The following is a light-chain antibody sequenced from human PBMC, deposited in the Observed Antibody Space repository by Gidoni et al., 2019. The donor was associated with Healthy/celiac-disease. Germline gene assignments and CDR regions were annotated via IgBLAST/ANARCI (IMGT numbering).Light chain of an antibody. J-gene: IGKJ4*01. CDR1: QCISSY. CDR2: AAS. CDR3: QQLNSYPPT. V-gene: IGKV1-9*01. Sequence: DIRLTQSPSFLSASVGDRVTITCRASQCISSYLAWYQQKPGKAPKLLIYAASTLQSGVPSRFSGSGAGTEFTLTSSSLQPEDVATYYCQQLNSYPPTVGGGTKVEIK.